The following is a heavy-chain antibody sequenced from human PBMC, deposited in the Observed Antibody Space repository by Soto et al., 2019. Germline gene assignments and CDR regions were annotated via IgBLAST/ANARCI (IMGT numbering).Heavy chain of an antibody. V-gene: IGHV4-31*03. Sequence: PSETLSLTCTVSGGSISSGGYYWSWIRQHPGKGLEWIGYIYYSGSTYYNPSLKSRVTISVDTSKNQFSLKLSSVTAADTAVYYCARSEVENYYDSSGSVDYWGQGTLVTVSS. CDR1: GGSISSGGYY. CDR3: ARSEVENYYDSSGSVDY. J-gene: IGHJ4*02. D-gene: IGHD3-22*01. CDR2: IYYSGST.